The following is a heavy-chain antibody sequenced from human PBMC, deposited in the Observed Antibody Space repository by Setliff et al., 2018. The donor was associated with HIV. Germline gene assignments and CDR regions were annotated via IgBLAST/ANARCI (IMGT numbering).Heavy chain of an antibody. Sequence: SETLSLTCAVYGGSFSGYYWSWIRQPPGKGLEWIGEINHSGSTNYNPSLKNRATISVDTSKNQFTLRLTSVTAADTAVYYCAAPRGMTTIFDFWGQGTLFTVSS. J-gene: IGHJ5*01. CDR3: AAPRGMTTIFDF. D-gene: IGHD4-4*01. V-gene: IGHV4-34*01. CDR1: GGSFSGYY. CDR2: INHSGST.